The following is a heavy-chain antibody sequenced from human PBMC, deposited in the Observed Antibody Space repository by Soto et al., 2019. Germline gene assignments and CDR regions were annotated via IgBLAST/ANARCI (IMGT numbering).Heavy chain of an antibody. Sequence: ASVKVSCKASGGTFSSYAISWVRQAPGQGLEWMGGIIPIFGTANYAQKFQGRVTITADESTSTAYMELSSLRSEDTAVYYCASRKLLDIVVVVAATNYYYGMDVWGQGTTVTVSS. J-gene: IGHJ6*02. CDR2: IIPIFGTA. D-gene: IGHD2-15*01. CDR1: GGTFSSYA. V-gene: IGHV1-69*13. CDR3: ASRKLLDIVVVVAATNYYYGMDV.